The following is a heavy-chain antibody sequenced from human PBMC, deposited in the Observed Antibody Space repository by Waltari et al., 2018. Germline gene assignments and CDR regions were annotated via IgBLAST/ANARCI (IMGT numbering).Heavy chain of an antibody. CDR2: IIPFLGTA. D-gene: IGHD2-8*02. CDR1: GGTFSTSV. V-gene: IGHV1-69*06. Sequence: QVQLVQSGAEVKKPESSVKVSCKASGGTFSTSVISWVRQAPGQGLEWMGGIIPFLGTANYAQKFQGRVTIPADKSTTTAYMDLINLKYDDTAVYYCATGGSYFDSWGQGTLVTVAS. J-gene: IGHJ4*02. CDR3: ATGGSYFDS.